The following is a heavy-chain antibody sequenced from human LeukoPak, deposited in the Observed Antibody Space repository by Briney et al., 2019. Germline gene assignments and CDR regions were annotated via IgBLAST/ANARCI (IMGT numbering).Heavy chain of an antibody. CDR3: ARDKITYSNYSPPDY. V-gene: IGHV3-21*01. CDR1: GFTFSSYS. CDR2: ISSSSSYI. D-gene: IGHD4-11*01. Sequence: PGGSLRLSCASSGFTFSSYSMNWVRQAPGKGLEWVSSISSSSSYIYYADSVKGRFTISRDNAKNSLYLQMNSLRAEDTAVYYCARDKITYSNYSPPDYWGQGTLVTVS. J-gene: IGHJ4*02.